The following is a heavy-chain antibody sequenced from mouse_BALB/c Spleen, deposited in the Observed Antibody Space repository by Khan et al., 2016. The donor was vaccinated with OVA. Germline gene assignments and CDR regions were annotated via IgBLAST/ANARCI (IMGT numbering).Heavy chain of an antibody. D-gene: IGHD1-1*01. CDR3: ARSGTISTVVVNDFDF. J-gene: IGHJ2*01. CDR1: GYSITSDYA. Sequence: EVQLQESGPGLVKPSQSLTLTCTVTGYSITSDYAWNWIRQFPGNKLEWMGYIKYSGTTSYNPSLKSRISITRDTSKNQFFLQLKSVTTEETATLYCARSGTISTVVVNDFDFWGQGTTLTVSS. V-gene: IGHV3-2*02. CDR2: IKYSGTT.